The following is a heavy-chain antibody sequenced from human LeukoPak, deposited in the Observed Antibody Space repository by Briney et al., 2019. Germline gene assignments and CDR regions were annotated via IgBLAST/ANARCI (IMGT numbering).Heavy chain of an antibody. Sequence: SETLSLTCAVYVGSFSGYYWSWIRQPPGKGLEWIGEINHSGSTNYNPSLKSRVTISVDTSKNQFSLKLSSVTPADTAVYYCARVDSGSHYYFDYWGQGTLVTVSS. V-gene: IGHV4-34*01. CDR3: ARVDSGSHYYFDY. D-gene: IGHD3-10*01. CDR2: INHSGST. CDR1: VGSFSGYY. J-gene: IGHJ4*02.